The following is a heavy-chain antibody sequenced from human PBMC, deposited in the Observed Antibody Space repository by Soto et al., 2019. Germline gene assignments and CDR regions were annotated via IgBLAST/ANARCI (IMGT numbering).Heavy chain of an antibody. J-gene: IGHJ5*02. CDR3: ARVYVNGDP. Sequence: AGSTRSQTCIWSRPPAEKDLEWIGRIYTSGSTNYNPSLKSRVTMSVDTSKNQFSLKMSSVTAADTAVYYIARVYVNGDP. V-gene: IGHV4-4*07. CDR1: AGSTRSQT. CDR2: IYTSGST. D-gene: IGHD2-8*01.